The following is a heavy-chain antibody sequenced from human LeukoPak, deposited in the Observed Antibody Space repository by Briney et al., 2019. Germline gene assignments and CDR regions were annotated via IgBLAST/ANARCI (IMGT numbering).Heavy chain of an antibody. CDR2: INPNSGGT. CDR1: GYTFTGYY. CDR3: ARDPAYYYDSSGYMVY. D-gene: IGHD3-22*01. V-gene: IGHV1-2*02. J-gene: IGHJ4*02. Sequence: ASVKVSCKGSGYTFTGYYMHWVRQAPGQGLEWMGWINPNSGGTNYAQKFQGRVTMTRDMSISTAYMELSRLRSDDTAVYYCARDPAYYYDSSGYMVYWGQGTLVTVSS.